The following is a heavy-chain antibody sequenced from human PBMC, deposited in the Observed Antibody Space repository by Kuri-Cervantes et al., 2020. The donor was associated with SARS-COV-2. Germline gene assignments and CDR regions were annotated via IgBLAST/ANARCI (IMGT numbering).Heavy chain of an antibody. CDR2: IWYDGSNK. V-gene: IGHV3-33*01. Sequence: GGSLRLSCAASGFTFSSYGMHWVRQAPGKGLEWVAVIWYDGSNKYYADSVKGRFTIFRDNSKNALYLQINSLRAENTAVYYCARDYMVIVADTPNYYGMDIWGQGTTVTVSS. D-gene: IGHD3-22*01. CDR3: ARDYMVIVADTPNYYGMDI. CDR1: GFTFSSYG. J-gene: IGHJ6*02.